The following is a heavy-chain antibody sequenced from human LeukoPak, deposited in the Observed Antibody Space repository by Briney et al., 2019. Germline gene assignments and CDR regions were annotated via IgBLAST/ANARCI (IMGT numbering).Heavy chain of an antibody. CDR2: INHSGST. CDR3: APRGDIEHSYGYGKWFDP. CDR1: GGSFSGYY. V-gene: IGHV4-34*01. Sequence: SETLSLTCAVYGGSFSGYYWSWIRQPPGRGLEWIGEINHSGSTNYNASLKSRVTISVDTSKNQFSLRLSSVTAADTAMYYCAPRGDIEHSYGYGKWFDPWGQGTRVTVSS. D-gene: IGHD5-18*01. J-gene: IGHJ5*02.